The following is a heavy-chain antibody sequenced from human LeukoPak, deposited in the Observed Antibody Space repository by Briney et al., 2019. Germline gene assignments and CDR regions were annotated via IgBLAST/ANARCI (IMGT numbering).Heavy chain of an antibody. Sequence: GASVKVSCKASVYTLTRQGIIWVRQAPPHASECMGWISAYNGNTNYAQKLQRRVTMTTDTSTSTAYMELRSLRSDDTAVYYCASTYSGSYYGYWGQGTLVTVSS. D-gene: IGHD1-26*01. J-gene: IGHJ4*02. CDR3: ASTYSGSYYGY. CDR2: ISAYNGNT. CDR1: VYTLTRQG. V-gene: IGHV1-18*01.